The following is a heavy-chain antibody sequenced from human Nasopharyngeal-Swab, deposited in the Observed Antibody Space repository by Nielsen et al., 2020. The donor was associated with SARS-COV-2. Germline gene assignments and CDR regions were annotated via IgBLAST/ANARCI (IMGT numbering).Heavy chain of an antibody. J-gene: IGHJ4*02. CDR3: AMVVAGTIDY. D-gene: IGHD6-19*01. CDR2: ISAYNGNT. V-gene: IGHV1-18*01. Sequence: WVGQAPGQGLEWMGWISAYNGNTNYAQKLQGGVTMTTDTSTRTAYMELRSLRSDDTAVYYCAMVVAGTIDYWGQGTLVTVSS.